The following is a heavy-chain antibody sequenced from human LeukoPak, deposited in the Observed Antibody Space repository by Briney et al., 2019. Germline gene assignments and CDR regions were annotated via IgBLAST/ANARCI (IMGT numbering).Heavy chain of an antibody. D-gene: IGHD3-10*01. CDR3: ARHGSGSGRYYYFDY. J-gene: IGHJ4*02. V-gene: IGHV4-39*01. CDR1: GGSISSSSYY. CDR2: IYYSEST. Sequence: SETLSLTCTVSGGSISSSSYYWGWIRQSPGKGLEWIGTIYYSESTYYNPSLKSRVTISEDTSKNQFSLKVTSVTAADTAVYYCARHGSGSGRYYYFDYWGQGTLVTVPS.